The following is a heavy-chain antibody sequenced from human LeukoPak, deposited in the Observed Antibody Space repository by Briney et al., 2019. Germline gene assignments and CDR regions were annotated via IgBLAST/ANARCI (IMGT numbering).Heavy chain of an antibody. Sequence: SETLSLTCAVYGGSFSGYYWSWIRQPPGKGLEWIGEINHNGSTNYNLSLKSRVTISVDTSKNQFSLKLSSVTAADTAVYYCARHIQQLVLVRPPRFDPWGQGTLVTVSS. CDR1: GGSFSGYY. J-gene: IGHJ5*02. D-gene: IGHD6-13*01. CDR2: INHNGST. CDR3: ARHIQQLVLVRPPRFDP. V-gene: IGHV4-34*01.